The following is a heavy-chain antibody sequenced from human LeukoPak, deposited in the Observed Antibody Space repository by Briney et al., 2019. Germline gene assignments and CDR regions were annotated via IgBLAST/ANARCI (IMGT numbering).Heavy chain of an antibody. J-gene: IGHJ6*03. CDR2: FDPEDGET. D-gene: IGHD3-10*01. CDR3: ATYQGMVREVSPRSPYYYYYYMDV. Sequence: ASVKVSCKVSGYTLTELSMHWVRQAPGKGLEWMGGFDPEDGETIYAQKFQGRVTMTEDTSTDTAYMELSSLRSEGTAVYYCATYQGMVREVSPRSPYYYYYYMDVWAKGPRSPSP. V-gene: IGHV1-24*01. CDR1: GYTLTELS.